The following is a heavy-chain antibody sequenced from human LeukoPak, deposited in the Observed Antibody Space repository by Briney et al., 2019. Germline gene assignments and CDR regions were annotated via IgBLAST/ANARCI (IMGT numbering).Heavy chain of an antibody. Sequence: ASVKVSCKASGYSFTNHYMNWVRQAPGQGLEWMGIISPSGGTTSYAQKFRGRVTMTRDTSTSTVYMELSSLRSEDTAVYYCARGGGGSDSVDYWGQGTLVTVSS. D-gene: IGHD2-21*02. CDR1: GYSFTNHY. CDR3: ARGGGGSDSVDY. J-gene: IGHJ4*02. CDR2: ISPSGGTT. V-gene: IGHV1-46*01.